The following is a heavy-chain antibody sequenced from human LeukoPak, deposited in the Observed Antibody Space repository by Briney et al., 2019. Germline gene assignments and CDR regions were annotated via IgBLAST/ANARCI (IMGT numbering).Heavy chain of an antibody. CDR3: VIFGVVINAGMDV. CDR1: GYTFTGYY. D-gene: IGHD3-3*01. Sequence: ASVKVSCKSSGYTFTGYYMHWVRQAPGQGLEWMGCINPTTGGTNYAQKFQGRVTMTRDTSISTAYMELSRLRSEDTAVYYCVIFGVVINAGMDVWGQGTTVTVSS. J-gene: IGHJ6*02. CDR2: INPTTGGT. V-gene: IGHV1-2*02.